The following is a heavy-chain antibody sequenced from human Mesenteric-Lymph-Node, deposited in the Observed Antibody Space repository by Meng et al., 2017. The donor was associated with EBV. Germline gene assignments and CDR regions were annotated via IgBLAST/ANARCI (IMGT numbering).Heavy chain of an antibody. V-gene: IGHV1-69*01. J-gene: IGHJ4*02. Sequence: QLVQSGAEVKMPXSSVKVSCKASADTLDNYIITWVRQAPGQGLEWMGGINPVFGGANYAQKFQGRVRITADESTSTAYMELSSLRSEDTAVYYCAKGSGNYYGADWGQGTLVTVSS. CDR2: INPVFGGA. D-gene: IGHD3-10*01. CDR1: ADTLDNYI. CDR3: AKGSGNYYGAD.